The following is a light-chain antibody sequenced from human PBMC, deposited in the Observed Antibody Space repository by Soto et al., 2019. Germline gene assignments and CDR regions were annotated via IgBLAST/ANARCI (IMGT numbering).Light chain of an antibody. CDR3: SSYTPSSTQVYV. CDR2: GVS. V-gene: IGLV2-14*03. Sequence: QSALTQPASVSGSPGQSITISCTGTSSDVGGYNYVSWYQQHPGKAPQLMIYGVSNRPSWVSDRFSGSKSGNTASLTISGLQGEDEADYYCSSYTPSSTQVYVFGTGTKLTVL. CDR1: SSDVGGYNY. J-gene: IGLJ1*01.